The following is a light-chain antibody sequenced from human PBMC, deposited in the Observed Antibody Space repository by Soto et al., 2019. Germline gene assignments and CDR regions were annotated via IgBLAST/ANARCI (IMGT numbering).Light chain of an antibody. V-gene: IGLV2-14*01. CDR2: EVS. Sequence: QSALTQPASLSGSPGQSITISCTGTSSDVGGYIYVSWYQQHPGKAPKLVIYEVSDRPSGVSNRFSGSKSGDTDSLTISGLQAEDEAYYYCSSYTTSSTMIFGGGTKVTVL. J-gene: IGLJ2*01. CDR1: SSDVGGYIY. CDR3: SSYTTSSTMI.